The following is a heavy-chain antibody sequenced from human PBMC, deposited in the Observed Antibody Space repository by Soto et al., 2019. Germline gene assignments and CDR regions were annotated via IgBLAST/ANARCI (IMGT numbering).Heavy chain of an antibody. CDR2: IYYDGST. V-gene: IGHV4-59*01. J-gene: IGHJ5*02. CDR3: ARDQLSSGLYVWFDP. Sequence: SETLSLTCTVSGGSISTYYWSWIRQPPGRGLEWIGYIYYDGSTSYNPSLRSRVTISVDTSKNQFSLILSSVTSADTAVYYCARDQLSSGLYVWFDPWGQGTLVTVSS. CDR1: GGSISTYY. D-gene: IGHD6-25*01.